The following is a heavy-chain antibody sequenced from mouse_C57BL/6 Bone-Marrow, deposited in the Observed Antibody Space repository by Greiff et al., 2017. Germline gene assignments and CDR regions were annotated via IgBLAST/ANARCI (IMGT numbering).Heavy chain of an antibody. CDR3: ARPLYFDV. CDR2: ISSGSSTI. CDR1: GFTFSDYG. D-gene: IGHD6-1*01. J-gene: IGHJ1*03. Sequence: EVHLVESGGGLVKPGGSLKLSCAASGFTFSDYGLHWVRQAPEKGLEWVAYISSGSSTIYYTDTVKGRLTISRDNTKNTLFLQMTSLRSEDTAMYYGARPLYFDVWGTGTTVTVSS. V-gene: IGHV5-17*01.